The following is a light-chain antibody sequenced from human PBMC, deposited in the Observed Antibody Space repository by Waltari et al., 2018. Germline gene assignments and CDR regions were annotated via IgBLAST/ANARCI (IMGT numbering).Light chain of an antibody. Sequence: DIQMPQSPSTLSASVGESVTITCRASQNISPWLAWHQQKPGKAPRLLIYKTSTLESGVPSRFSGSGSGTEFTLTISSLQPEDFATYYCQHYKTSFRTFGQGTRVEIK. CDR1: QNISPW. CDR2: KTS. J-gene: IGKJ1*01. V-gene: IGKV1-5*03. CDR3: QHYKTSFRT.